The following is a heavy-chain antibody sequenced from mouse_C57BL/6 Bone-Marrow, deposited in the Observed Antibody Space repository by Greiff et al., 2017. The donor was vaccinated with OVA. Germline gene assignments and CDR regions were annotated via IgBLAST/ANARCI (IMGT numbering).Heavy chain of an antibody. J-gene: IGHJ4*01. CDR2: ISNGGGST. D-gene: IGHD3-3*01. CDR3: AREGRVYAMDY. CDR1: GFTFSDYY. Sequence: VQLVESGGGLVQPGGSLKLSCAASGFTFSDYYMYWVRQTPEKRLEWVAYISNGGGSTYYPDTVKGRFPISRDNAKNTLYLQMSRLKSEDTAMYYCAREGRVYAMDYWGQGTSVTVSS. V-gene: IGHV5-12*01.